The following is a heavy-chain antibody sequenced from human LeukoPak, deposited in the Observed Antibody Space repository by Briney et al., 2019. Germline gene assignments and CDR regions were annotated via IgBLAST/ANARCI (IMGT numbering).Heavy chain of an antibody. D-gene: IGHD2-15*01. CDR3: VKDRQYCSGGSCYPNWFDP. J-gene: IGHJ5*02. CDR2: ISSNGGST. CDR1: GFTFSSYA. Sequence: PGGSLRLSCAASGFTFSSYAMHWVRQAPGKGLEYVSAISSNGGSTYYADSVKGRFTISRDNSKNTLYLQMSSLRAEDTAVYYCVKDRQYCSGGSCYPNWFDPWGQGTLVTVSS. V-gene: IGHV3-64D*09.